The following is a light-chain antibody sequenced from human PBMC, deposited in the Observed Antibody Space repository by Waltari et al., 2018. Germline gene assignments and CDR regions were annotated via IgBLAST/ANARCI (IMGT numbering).Light chain of an antibody. CDR3: HSRDASGVGGS. CDR2: DKD. Sequence: SSELTQDPAVSVAMGQTVRITCQGDSLRSYYASWYQQRPGQATILVIYDKDNRPSGVPDRFSGSSSHNTASLTITGAQAEDEASYYCHSRDASGVGGSFGGGTKLTVL. CDR1: SLRSYY. J-gene: IGLJ2*01. V-gene: IGLV3-19*01.